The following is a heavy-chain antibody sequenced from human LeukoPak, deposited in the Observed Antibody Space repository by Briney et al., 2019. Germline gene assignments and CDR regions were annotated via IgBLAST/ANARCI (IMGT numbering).Heavy chain of an antibody. V-gene: IGHV3-23*01. Sequence: SGGSLRLSCAASGFTFSSYAMHWVRQAPGKGLEWVSAISSSGGGTYYADSVKGRFTISRDNSKNTLYLQMNSLRVEDTALYHCAKAPQGKSGYALPANWGQGTLVTVSS. CDR2: ISSSGGGT. J-gene: IGHJ4*02. CDR3: AKAPQGKSGYALPAN. CDR1: GFTFSSYA. D-gene: IGHD5-12*01.